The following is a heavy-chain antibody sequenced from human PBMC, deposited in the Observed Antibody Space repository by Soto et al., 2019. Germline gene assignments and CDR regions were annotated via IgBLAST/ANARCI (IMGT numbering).Heavy chain of an antibody. V-gene: IGHV1-8*01. CDR2: MNPNSGNT. Sequence: GASVKVSCKASGYTFTSYDINWVRQATGQGLEWMGWMNPNSGNTGYAQKFQGRVTLTRNTSISTAYMELSSLRSEDTAVYYCATLSRGGFTHGMDVWGQGTTVTVSS. CDR3: ATLSRGGFTHGMDV. CDR1: GYTFTSYD. J-gene: IGHJ6*02. D-gene: IGHD3-16*01.